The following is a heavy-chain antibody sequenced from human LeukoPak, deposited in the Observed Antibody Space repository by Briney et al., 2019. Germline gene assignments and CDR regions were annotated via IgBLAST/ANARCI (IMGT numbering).Heavy chain of an antibody. Sequence: SETLSLTCTVSGGSISSSSYYWGWIRQPPGKGLEWIGSIYYSGSTYYNPSLKSRVTISVDTSKNQFSLKLSSVTAADTAVYYCARGKGYRNGWSNAGYYYYMDVWGKGTTVTVSS. D-gene: IGHD5-18*01. CDR2: IYYSGST. J-gene: IGHJ6*03. CDR1: GGSISSSSYY. V-gene: IGHV4-39*07. CDR3: ARGKGYRNGWSNAGYYYYMDV.